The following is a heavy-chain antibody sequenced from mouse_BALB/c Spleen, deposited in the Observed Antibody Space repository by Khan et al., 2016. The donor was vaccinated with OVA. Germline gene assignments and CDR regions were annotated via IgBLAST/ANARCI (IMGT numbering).Heavy chain of an antibody. CDR3: ARSGYDFFAD. J-gene: IGHJ3*01. Sequence: QVQLQQSGAELVRPGSSMKISCKASGYAFSNYWMNWVRQGPGQGLEWIGQIYPGDGNTNYNGKLKDKATLTADKSSSTDYMQLSSLTSEDSAVYFWARSGYDFFADGGQGTLVTVSA. CDR1: GYAFSNYW. CDR2: IYPGDGNT. V-gene: IGHV1-80*01. D-gene: IGHD2-14*01.